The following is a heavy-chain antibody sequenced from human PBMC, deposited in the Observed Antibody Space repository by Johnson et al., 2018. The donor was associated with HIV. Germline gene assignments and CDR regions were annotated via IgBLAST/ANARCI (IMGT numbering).Heavy chain of an antibody. D-gene: IGHD6-6*01. CDR2: ISSSGSTI. CDR1: GFTFSDYY. V-gene: IGHV3-11*04. Sequence: QVQLVESGGGLVKPGGSLRLSCAASGFTFSDYYMSWIRQAPGKGLEWVSYISSSGSTIYYADSVKGRFTISRDNAKNSLYLQMNSLRAEETAVYYCATLKGPRLHIAARRPDAFDIWGQGTMVTVSS. CDR3: ATLKGPRLHIAARRPDAFDI. J-gene: IGHJ3*02.